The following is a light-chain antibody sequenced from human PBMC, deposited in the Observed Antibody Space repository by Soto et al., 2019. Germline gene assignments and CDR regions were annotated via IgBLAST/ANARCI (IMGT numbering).Light chain of an antibody. Sequence: TQSPAILSASPGERATLSCRASQSVSSNLGWYQQKPGQAPRLLIYDASSRATGIPDRFSGSGSGTDFTLTISRLEPEDFAVYHCQQYGNSPWTFGQGTKVDIK. CDR1: QSVSSN. V-gene: IGKV3-20*01. CDR2: DAS. J-gene: IGKJ1*01. CDR3: QQYGNSPWT.